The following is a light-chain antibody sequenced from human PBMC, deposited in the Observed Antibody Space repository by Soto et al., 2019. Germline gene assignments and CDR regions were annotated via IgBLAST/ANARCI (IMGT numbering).Light chain of an antibody. V-gene: IGLV1-44*01. CDR1: SSNSESNS. CDR3: SAWDYNLNAYV. J-gene: IGLJ1*01. CDR2: IYY. Sequence: QSVLAQPGSTAGTPGQRAPISCFGSSSNSESNSISLDQQLPGTAPNLVIYIYYDRPSGVADRFSVSTSGTSAYLVIRGLQSEDEAVSYCSAWDYNLNAYVFGGGTKVTVL.